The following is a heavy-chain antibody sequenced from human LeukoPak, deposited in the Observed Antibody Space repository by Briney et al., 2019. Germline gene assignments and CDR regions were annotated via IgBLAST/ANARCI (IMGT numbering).Heavy chain of an antibody. V-gene: IGHV1-2*02. CDR2: INPNSGGT. Sequence: ASVKVSCKASGYTFTGYYMHWVREAPGQGLEWMGWINPNSGGTNYAQKFQGRVTMTRDTSISTAYMKLSRLRSEDTAVYYCARDGDYYDSSGFGVDWGQGTLVTVSS. CDR1: GYTFTGYY. CDR3: ARDGDYYDSSGFGVD. D-gene: IGHD3-22*01. J-gene: IGHJ4*02.